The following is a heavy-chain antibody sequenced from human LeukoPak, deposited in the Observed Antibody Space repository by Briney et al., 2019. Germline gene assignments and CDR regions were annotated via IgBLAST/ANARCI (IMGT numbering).Heavy chain of an antibody. J-gene: IGHJ4*02. CDR1: GFTFSSYG. V-gene: IGHV3-30*18. Sequence: PGGSLSLSCEASGFTFSSYGMHWVGQAPGKGLEWVAVISYDGSNKYYADSVKGRFTISRDNSKNTLYLQMNSLRAEDTAVYYCAKEEEVYFDYWGQGTLVTVSS. CDR2: ISYDGSNK. CDR3: AKEEEVYFDY.